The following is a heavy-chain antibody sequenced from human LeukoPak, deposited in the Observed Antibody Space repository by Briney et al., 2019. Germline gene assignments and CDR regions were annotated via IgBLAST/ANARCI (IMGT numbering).Heavy chain of an antibody. Sequence: ASVKVSCMASGGTFSSYAISWVRQAPGQGLEWMGGIIPIFGTANYAQKFQGRVTITTDESTSTAYMELSSLRSEDTAVYYCARNYMYYGSGVEWFDPWGQGTLVTVSS. CDR2: IIPIFGTA. CDR3: ARNYMYYGSGVEWFDP. D-gene: IGHD3-10*01. J-gene: IGHJ5*02. CDR1: GGTFSSYA. V-gene: IGHV1-69*05.